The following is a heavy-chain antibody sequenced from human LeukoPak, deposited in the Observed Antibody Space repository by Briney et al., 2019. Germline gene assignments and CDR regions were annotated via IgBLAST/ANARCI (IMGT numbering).Heavy chain of an antibody. CDR1: GGSFSGFY. Sequence: SETLSLTCAVYGGSFSGFYWNWIRQPPGKGLEWIEEINHSGSTNYNPSLKSRVTISVDTSKNQFSLRLSSVTAADTAVYYCASMAVTTGGYSYGMDVWGQGTTVTVSS. D-gene: IGHD4-17*01. J-gene: IGHJ6*02. CDR2: INHSGST. V-gene: IGHV4-34*01. CDR3: ASMAVTTGGYSYGMDV.